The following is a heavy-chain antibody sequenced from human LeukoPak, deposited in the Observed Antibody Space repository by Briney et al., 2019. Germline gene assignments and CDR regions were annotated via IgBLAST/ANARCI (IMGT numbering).Heavy chain of an antibody. CDR1: GGSISSGGYS. Sequence: SETLSLTCAVSGGSISSGGYSWSWIRQPPGKGLEWIGYIYHSGSTYYNPSLKSRVTISVDRSKNQFSLKLSSVTAADTAVYYCARVKREYYDSSGYYPEYYFDYWGQGTLVTVSS. D-gene: IGHD3-22*01. V-gene: IGHV4-30-2*01. CDR3: ARVKREYYDSSGYYPEYYFDY. CDR2: IYHSGST. J-gene: IGHJ4*02.